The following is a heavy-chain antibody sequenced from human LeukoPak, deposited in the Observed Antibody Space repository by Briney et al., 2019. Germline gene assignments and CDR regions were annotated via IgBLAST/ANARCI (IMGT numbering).Heavy chain of an antibody. V-gene: IGHV1-24*01. D-gene: IGHD6-19*01. CDR3: ARDRTSGWAYSVYYGMDV. CDR2: FDPEDGET. CDR1: GYTLTELS. J-gene: IGHJ6*02. Sequence: ASVKVSCKVSGYTLTELSMHWVRQAPGKGLEWMGGFDPEDGETIYAQKFQGRVTMTTDTSTSTAYMELRSLRSDDTAVYYCARDRTSGWAYSVYYGMDVWGQGTTVTVSS.